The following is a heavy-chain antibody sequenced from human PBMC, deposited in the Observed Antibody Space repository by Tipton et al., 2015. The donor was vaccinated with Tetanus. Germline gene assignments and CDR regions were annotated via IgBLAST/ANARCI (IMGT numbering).Heavy chain of an antibody. J-gene: IGHJ6*02. V-gene: IGHV4-61*08. D-gene: IGHD1-26*01. CDR3: ARDFRERSGTYYSYYYTMDV. Sequence: TLSLTCTVSGGSVSSGAYCWSWIRQHPGKGLESIGRVYSRGSTNYNPSLKSRVTMSIDASKNQFSLELTSVTAADTAVYYCARDFRERSGTYYSYYYTMDVWGQGTTVTVSS. CDR1: GGSVSSGAYC. CDR2: VYSRGST.